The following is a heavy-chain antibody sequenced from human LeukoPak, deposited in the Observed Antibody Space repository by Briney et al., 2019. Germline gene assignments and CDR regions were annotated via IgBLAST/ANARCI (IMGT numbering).Heavy chain of an antibody. CDR2: IYTSGST. D-gene: IGHD3-10*01. CDR1: GGSISSGSYY. J-gene: IGHJ3*02. V-gene: IGHV4-61*02. CDR3: ASDYGSGSYKAFDI. Sequence: SETLSLTCTVSGGSISSGSYYWSWIRQPAGKGLEWIGRIYTSGSTNYNPSLKSQVTISVDTSKNQFSLKLSSVTAADTAVYYCASDYGSGSYKAFDIWGQGTMVTVSS.